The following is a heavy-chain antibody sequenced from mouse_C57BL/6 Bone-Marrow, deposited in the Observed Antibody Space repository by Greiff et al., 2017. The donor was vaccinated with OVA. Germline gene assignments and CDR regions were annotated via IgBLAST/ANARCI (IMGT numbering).Heavy chain of an antibody. D-gene: IGHD1-1*01. Sequence: QVQLQQPGAELVRPGSSVKLSCKASGYTFTSYWMDWVKQRPGQGLEWIGNIYPSDSETHYNQKFKDKATLTVDKSSSTAYMQLSSLTSEDSAVYYCARSPYGSSYGYFDDWGQGTTLTVSS. J-gene: IGHJ2*01. CDR2: IYPSDSET. CDR3: ARSPYGSSYGYFDD. CDR1: GYTFTSYW. V-gene: IGHV1-61*01.